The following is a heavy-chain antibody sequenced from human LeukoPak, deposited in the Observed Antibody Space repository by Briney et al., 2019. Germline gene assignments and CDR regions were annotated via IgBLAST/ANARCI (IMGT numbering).Heavy chain of an antibody. Sequence: PGGSLRLSCAASGFTFSSYGMHWVRQAPGKGLEWVAVISYDGSNKYYADSVKGRFTISRDNSKNTLYLQMNSLRAEDTAVYYCAKDQATSQRSSYFDWLLNGYFDYWGQGTLVTVSS. V-gene: IGHV3-30*18. CDR2: ISYDGSNK. J-gene: IGHJ4*02. D-gene: IGHD3-9*01. CDR1: GFTFSSYG. CDR3: AKDQATSQRSSYFDWLLNGYFDY.